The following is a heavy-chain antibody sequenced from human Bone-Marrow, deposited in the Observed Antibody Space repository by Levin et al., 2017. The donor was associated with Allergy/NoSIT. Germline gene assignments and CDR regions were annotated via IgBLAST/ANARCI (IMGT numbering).Heavy chain of an antibody. Sequence: GESLKISCAASGFSVNKNDMHWVRQAPGKGLEWVSGIYSGGTTYYRDSVKGRFTISRDNSKNTVYLQMNSLRVDDTGVYYCARDYFDSSNFSHDAFDIWGQGTTVSVSS. D-gene: IGHD3-22*01. CDR3: ARDYFDSSNFSHDAFDI. V-gene: IGHV3-53*01. CDR2: IYSGGTT. CDR1: GFSVNKND. J-gene: IGHJ3*02.